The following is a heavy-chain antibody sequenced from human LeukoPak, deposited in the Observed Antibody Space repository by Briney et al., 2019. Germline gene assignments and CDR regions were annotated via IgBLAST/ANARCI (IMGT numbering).Heavy chain of an antibody. CDR1: GFTFSSYS. CDR3: AREGGGYSYGTRPDY. J-gene: IGHJ4*02. Sequence: GGSLRLSCAASGFTFSSYSMNWVRQAPGKGLEWVSSISSSSSYIYYADSVKGRFTISRDNAKNSLYLQMNSLRAEDTAVYYCAREGGGYSYGTRPDYWGQGTLVTVSS. V-gene: IGHV3-21*01. CDR2: ISSSSSYI. D-gene: IGHD5-18*01.